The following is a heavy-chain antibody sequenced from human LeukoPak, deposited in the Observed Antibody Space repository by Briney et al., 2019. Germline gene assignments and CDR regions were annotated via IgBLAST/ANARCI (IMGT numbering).Heavy chain of an antibody. D-gene: IGHD3-3*01. CDR3: AREEHYDFWSGYYYYYGMDV. V-gene: IGHV3-7*01. CDR2: IKQDGSEK. CDR1: GFTFSSYW. J-gene: IGHJ6*02. Sequence: GGSLRLSCAASGFTFSSYWMSWVRQAPGKGLEWVANIKQDGSEKYYVDSVKGRFTISRDNAKNSVYLQMNSLRAEDTAVYYCAREEHYDFWSGYYYYYGMDVWGQGTTVTVSS.